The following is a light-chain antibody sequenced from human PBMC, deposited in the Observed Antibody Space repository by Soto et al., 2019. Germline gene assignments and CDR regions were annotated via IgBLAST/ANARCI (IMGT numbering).Light chain of an antibody. Sequence: QLVLPQSPSASASLGASVKLTCTLSGGHSTYAIAWHQQQPEKGPRYLMKLNSDGSHRKGDGIPDRFSGSSSGAERYLTISSLQSDDEDDYYCQTWGTGIQGVFGGGTKLTVL. CDR3: QTWGTGIQGV. CDR2: LNSDGSH. CDR1: GGHSTYA. J-gene: IGLJ3*02. V-gene: IGLV4-69*01.